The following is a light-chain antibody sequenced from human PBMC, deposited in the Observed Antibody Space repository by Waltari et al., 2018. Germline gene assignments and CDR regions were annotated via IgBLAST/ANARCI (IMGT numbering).Light chain of an antibody. CDR3: QQYGSSPRT. CDR1: QSVRSSY. Sequence: EIVLTQSPGTLSLSPGERATLSCRASQSVRSSYLAWYQQKPRQAPRLLIYGACSRATGIPDRFSGSGSGTDFTLTISRLEPEDFAVYYCQQYGSSPRTFGQGTKVEIK. V-gene: IGKV3-20*01. CDR2: GAC. J-gene: IGKJ1*01.